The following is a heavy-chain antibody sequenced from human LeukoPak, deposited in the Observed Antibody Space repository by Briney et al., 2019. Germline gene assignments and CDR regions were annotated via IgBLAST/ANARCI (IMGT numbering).Heavy chain of an antibody. CDR2: ISYDGSNK. J-gene: IGHJ4*02. D-gene: IGHD4-23*01. CDR3: AKGSPGGGDFDY. V-gene: IGHV3-30*18. Sequence: GGSLRLSCAASGFTFSSYGMHWVRQAPGKGLEWVAVISYDGSNKYYADSVKGRFTISRDNSKNTLYLQMNSLRAEDTAVYYCAKGSPGGGDFDYWGQGTLVTVSS. CDR1: GFTFSSYG.